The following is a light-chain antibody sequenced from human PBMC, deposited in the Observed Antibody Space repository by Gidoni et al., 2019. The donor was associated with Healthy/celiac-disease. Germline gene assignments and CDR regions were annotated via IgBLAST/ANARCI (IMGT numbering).Light chain of an antibody. Sequence: QSVLTQPPSVSGAPGPRVTISCTGSSSNIGAGYDVHWYQQLPGTAPKLLIDGNSNRPSGVPDRFSGSKSGTSASLAITGLQAEDEADYYCQSYDSSLSGSDVFGTGTKVTVL. CDR2: GNS. CDR3: QSYDSSLSGSDV. V-gene: IGLV1-40*01. CDR1: SSNIGAGYD. J-gene: IGLJ1*01.